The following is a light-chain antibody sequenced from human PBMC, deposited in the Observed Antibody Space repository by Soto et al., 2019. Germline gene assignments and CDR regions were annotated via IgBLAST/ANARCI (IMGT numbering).Light chain of an antibody. V-gene: IGKV1-5*03. Sequence: DIQMTQSPSTLSASVGDRVTITCRASQSISSWLAWYQQKPGKAPKLLIYKASTLQSGVPSRFSGSGSGTEFTLAISSLQPDDSATYYCQLYNDNSTLGQGTKVDIK. CDR1: QSISSW. J-gene: IGKJ1*01. CDR2: KAS. CDR3: QLYNDNST.